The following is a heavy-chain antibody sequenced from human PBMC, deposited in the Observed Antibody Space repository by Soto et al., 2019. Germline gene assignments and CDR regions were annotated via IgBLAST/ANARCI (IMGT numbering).Heavy chain of an antibody. CDR3: ARSSGSESYYNLHFDF. V-gene: IGHV4-30-4*01. CDR2: FHYTGNT. CDR1: GGSLRSGDYY. Sequence: QVQLQESGPGVVKPSQTLSLTCTVSGGSLRSGDYYWSWVRQPPGKGLEWIGCFHYTGNTQSNPSLKSRLSMSLDTSKSLFFLNLTSVTAADTAVYYCARSSGSESYYNLHFDFWGQGSLVTVSS. J-gene: IGHJ4*02. D-gene: IGHD3-10*01.